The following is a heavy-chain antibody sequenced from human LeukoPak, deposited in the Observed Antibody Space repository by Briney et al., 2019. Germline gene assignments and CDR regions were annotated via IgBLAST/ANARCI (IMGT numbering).Heavy chain of an antibody. Sequence: SETLSLTCTVSGGYIRSGGYFWSWIRQPPGKGLEWVGHIYHSGSTSYNPSLKSRVTISVDTSKNQFSLNLTSVTAADTAMYYCAREGSTMARGIITHPDFWGQGTLVIVSS. CDR2: IYHSGST. J-gene: IGHJ4*02. CDR1: GGYIRSGGYF. V-gene: IGHV4-30-2*05. D-gene: IGHD3-10*01. CDR3: AREGSTMARGIITHPDF.